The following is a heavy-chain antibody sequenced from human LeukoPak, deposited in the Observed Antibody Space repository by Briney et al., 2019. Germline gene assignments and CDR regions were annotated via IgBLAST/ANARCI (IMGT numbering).Heavy chain of an antibody. D-gene: IGHD6-13*01. J-gene: IGHJ5*02. CDR2: INPNSGAT. CDR1: GYTFTGYS. Sequence: ASVKVSCKASGYTFTGYSMHWVRQAPGQGLEWMGWINPNSGATNYAQKFQGRVTMTRDTSINTAYMELSSLRSDDTAVFYCARAHLIAAPGYNWFDPWGQGTLVTVSS. CDR3: ARAHLIAAPGYNWFDP. V-gene: IGHV1-2*02.